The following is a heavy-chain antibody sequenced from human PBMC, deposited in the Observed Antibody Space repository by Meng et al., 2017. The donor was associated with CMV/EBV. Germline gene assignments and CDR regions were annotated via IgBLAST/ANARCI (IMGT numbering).Heavy chain of an antibody. V-gene: IGHV1-69*05. CDR3: ARAQIRGVTTFHYYCHGMDV. CDR1: GGTFSSYA. Sequence: SVKVSCQASGGTFSSYAIRWVRQAPGQGLEWMGGIIPIFGTANYAQKFQGRVTTTTDESTSTAYMELSSLRSEDTAVYYCARAQIRGVTTFHYYCHGMDVWGQGTTVTVSS. J-gene: IGHJ6*02. CDR2: IIPIFGTA. D-gene: IGHD3-10*01.